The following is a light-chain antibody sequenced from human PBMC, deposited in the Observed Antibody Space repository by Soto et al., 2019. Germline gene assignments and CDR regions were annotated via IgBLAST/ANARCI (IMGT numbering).Light chain of an antibody. CDR2: KAS. CDR3: QQYNSFLT. J-gene: IGKJ1*01. V-gene: IGKV1-5*03. Sequence: DIQMTQSPSTLSASVGDRVTITCRASQSITSWLAWYQQKPGKAPKLLISKASSLESGVPTRFSGSGSGTEFTLTISSLQPDDFATYYCQQYNSFLTFGQGTKLEIK. CDR1: QSITSW.